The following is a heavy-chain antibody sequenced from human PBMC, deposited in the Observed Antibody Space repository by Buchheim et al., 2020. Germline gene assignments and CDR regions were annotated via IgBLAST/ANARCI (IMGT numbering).Heavy chain of an antibody. CDR3: AKGGGYCSSSSCYRNFDY. V-gene: IGHV3-23*04. Sequence: EVQLVESGGGLVQPGGSLRLSCAASGFTFSSNAMSWVRQGPGKGLEWVSTISASGGSTYYADSVKGRFTISRDNSKNTLYLQMNSLRAEDTAVYYCAKGGGYCSSSSCYRNFDYWGQGTL. CDR2: ISASGGST. CDR1: GFTFSSNA. J-gene: IGHJ4*02. D-gene: IGHD2-2*01.